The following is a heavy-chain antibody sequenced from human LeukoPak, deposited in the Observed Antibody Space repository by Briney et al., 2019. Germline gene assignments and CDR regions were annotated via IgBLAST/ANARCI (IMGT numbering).Heavy chain of an antibody. V-gene: IGHV3-7*01. CDR2: IKKDGSEK. D-gene: IGHD3-22*01. CDR3: ARGGLYYYDSRGAFDI. J-gene: IGHJ3*02. Sequence: GGSLRLSCAASGFTFSSYWMSWVRQAPGKGLEWVANIKKDGSEKYYVDSVKGRFTISRDNAKNSLYLQMNSLRAEDTAVYYCARGGLYYYDSRGAFDIWGQGTMVTVSS. CDR1: GFTFSSYW.